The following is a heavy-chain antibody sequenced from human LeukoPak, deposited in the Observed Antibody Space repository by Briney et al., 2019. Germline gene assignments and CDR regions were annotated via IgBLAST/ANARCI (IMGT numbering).Heavy chain of an antibody. V-gene: IGHV1-2*02. CDR1: GYTFTGYY. CDR3: AREQRAYDFLTGYPPQSYFDY. J-gene: IGHJ4*02. D-gene: IGHD3-9*01. Sequence: ASVKVSCKASGYTFTGYYMHWVRQAPGQGLEWMGWINPNSGGTNYAQKFQGRVTMTRDTSISTAYMELSRLRSDDTAVYYCAREQRAYDFLTGYPPQSYFDYWGQGTLVTVSS. CDR2: INPNSGGT.